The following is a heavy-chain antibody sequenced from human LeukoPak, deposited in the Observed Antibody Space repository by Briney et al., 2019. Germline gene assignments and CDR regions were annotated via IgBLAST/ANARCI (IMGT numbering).Heavy chain of an antibody. Sequence: GVSLRLSCAASGFTFSSYAMSCVRHAPGKALEGVSAISGRGGSTYYADSVKRRFNISSDNSKDTLYLQMNSLRAEDTAVYYCAKDQGVMITFGGVIVSWGQGTLVTVSS. CDR1: GFTFSSYA. D-gene: IGHD3-16*01. CDR3: AKDQGVMITFGGVIVS. CDR2: ISGRGGST. V-gene: IGHV3-23*01. J-gene: IGHJ5*01.